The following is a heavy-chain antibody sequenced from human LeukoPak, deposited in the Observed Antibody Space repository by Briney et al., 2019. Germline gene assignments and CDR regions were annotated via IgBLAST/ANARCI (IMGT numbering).Heavy chain of an antibody. D-gene: IGHD2-21*01. J-gene: IGHJ5*02. Sequence: ASVKVSCKTSGYSFTDYMHWVRQAPGQGLEWMGWINPNSGGTSSAQKFQGRVTMTRDTSITTVYMEVSWLTSDDTATYYCARADRLDGGPYLIGPWGQGTLVTVSS. CDR2: INPNSGGT. CDR1: GYSFTDY. CDR3: ARADRLDGGPYLIGP. V-gene: IGHV1-2*02.